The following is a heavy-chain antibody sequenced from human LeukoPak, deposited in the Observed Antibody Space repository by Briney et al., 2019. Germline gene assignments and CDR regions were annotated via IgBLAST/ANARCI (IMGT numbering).Heavy chain of an antibody. CDR3: ARDRARTYYYDSSGYYVGSAFDI. V-gene: IGHV3-21*01. CDR2: ISSSSSYI. Sequence: GESLKISCAASGFTFSSYSMNWVRQAPGKGLEWVSSISSSSSYIYYADSVKGRFTISRDNAKNSLYLQMNSLRAEDTAVYYCARDRARTYYYDSSGYYVGSAFDIWGQGTMVTVSS. D-gene: IGHD3-22*01. CDR1: GFTFSSYS. J-gene: IGHJ3*02.